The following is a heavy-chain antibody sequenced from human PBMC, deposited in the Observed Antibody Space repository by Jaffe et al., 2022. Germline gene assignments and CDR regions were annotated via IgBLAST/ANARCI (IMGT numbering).Heavy chain of an antibody. J-gene: IGHJ4*02. CDR3: ARRKGFYYDTSDSRYYFDY. Sequence: QVQLQESGPGLVKPSETLSLTCAVSGYSISSGYFWGWIRQPPGEGLEWIGSIHRTGTTYYNPSLKSRVTISVDTSKNQFSLKLSSVTAADTAVYYCARRKGFYYDTSDSRYYFDYWGQGTLITVSS. CDR1: GYSISSGYF. V-gene: IGHV4-38-2*01. D-gene: IGHD3-22*01. CDR2: IHRTGTT.